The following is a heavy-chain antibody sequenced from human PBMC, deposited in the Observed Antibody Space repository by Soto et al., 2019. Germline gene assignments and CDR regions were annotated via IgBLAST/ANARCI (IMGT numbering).Heavy chain of an antibody. CDR1: GYRFSSYW. CDR3: ARQGSNGAYYYYGMDV. V-gene: IGHV5-51*01. CDR2: IYPGASDT. J-gene: IGHJ6*02. Sequence: PGESLKISCKGSGYRFSSYWIAWVRQMPGKGLEWMGIIYPGASDTRYSPSFEGQVTISADKSNSTAYLQWSSLKASDTAMYYCARQGSNGAYYYYGMDVWGQGTTVTVSS. D-gene: IGHD3-16*01.